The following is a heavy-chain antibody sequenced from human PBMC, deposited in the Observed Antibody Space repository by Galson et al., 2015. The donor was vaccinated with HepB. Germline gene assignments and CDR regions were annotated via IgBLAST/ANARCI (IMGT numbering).Heavy chain of an antibody. CDR3: ARDPGNWANDY. CDR1: GFTVSSNY. D-gene: IGHD7-27*01. CDR2: IYSSGNT. V-gene: IGHV3-66*01. Sequence: SLRLSCAASGFTVSSNYMNWVRQAPGKGLEWVSIIYSSGNTYYADSVKGRFIISRDNSKNTLYLQMNSLRVEDTAVYYCARDPGNWANDYWGQGTLVTVSS. J-gene: IGHJ4*02.